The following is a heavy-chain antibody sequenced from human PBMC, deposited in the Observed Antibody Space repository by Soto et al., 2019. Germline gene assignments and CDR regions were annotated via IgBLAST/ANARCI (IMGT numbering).Heavy chain of an antibody. V-gene: IGHV4-39*07. J-gene: IGHJ2*01. Sequence: PSETLSLTCTVSGGSISISSYYWCWILQPPGRGLEWIGSIYYSGSTYYNPSLKSRVTMSVDTSQSQFSLELSRFSLELTSVTAADSAVYYCARAKILTGFYVAYFDVWGRGTQVTVSS. CDR2: IYYSGST. CDR1: GGSISISSYY. D-gene: IGHD3-9*01. CDR3: ARAKILTGFYVAYFDV.